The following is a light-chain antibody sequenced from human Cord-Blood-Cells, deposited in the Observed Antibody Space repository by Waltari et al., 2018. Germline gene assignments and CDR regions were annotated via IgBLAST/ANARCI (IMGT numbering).Light chain of an antibody. Sequence: QSALTQPRSVSGSPGQSVTISCTGTSSDVGGYNYVSWYQQHPGKAPKLMIYDVSKRPYGVPDRFSGSKSGNTASLTISGLQAEDEADYYCCSYAGSFHVVFGGGTKLTVL. CDR2: DVS. CDR1: SSDVGGYNY. V-gene: IGLV2-11*01. CDR3: CSYAGSFHVV. J-gene: IGLJ2*01.